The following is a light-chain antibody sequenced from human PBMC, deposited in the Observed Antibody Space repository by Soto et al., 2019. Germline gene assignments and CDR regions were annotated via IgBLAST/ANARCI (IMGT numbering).Light chain of an antibody. CDR2: DTS. J-gene: IGKJ3*01. CDR3: QHRSNWPPFT. CDR1: QSVSSY. Sequence: EIVLTQSPATQSLSPGERATLSCRASQSVSSYLAWYQQKPGQAPRLLIYDTSNRATGIPARFSGSGSGTDFTLTISRLEPEDFAVYYCQHRSNWPPFTFGPGTKVDIK. V-gene: IGKV3-11*01.